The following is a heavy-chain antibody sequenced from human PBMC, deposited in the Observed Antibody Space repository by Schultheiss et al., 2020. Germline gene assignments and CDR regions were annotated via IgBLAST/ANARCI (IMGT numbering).Heavy chain of an antibody. CDR3: ARDSPGLLWFGELLGYYYGMDV. Sequence: YVKVSCKASGGTFSSYTISWVRQAPGQGLEWMGRIIPILGIANYAQKLQGRVTMTTDTSTSTAYMELRSLRSDDTAVYYCARDSPGLLWFGELLGYYYGMDVWGQGTTVTGSS. CDR1: GGTFSSYT. V-gene: IGHV1-69*04. D-gene: IGHD3-10*01. CDR2: IIPILGIA. J-gene: IGHJ6*02.